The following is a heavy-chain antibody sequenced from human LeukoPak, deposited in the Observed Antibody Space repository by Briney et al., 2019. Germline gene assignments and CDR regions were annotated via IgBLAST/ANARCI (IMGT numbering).Heavy chain of an antibody. CDR2: IKEDGTQK. J-gene: IGHJ4*02. CDR1: GFSFQYYW. D-gene: IGHD4-23*01. Sequence: GGSLRLSCAASGFSFQYYWMAWVRQAPGMGLEWVAHIKEDGTQKFYVDSVRGRFTISKDDAKNALYLQMNSLRDDDTATYYCVRGGWELDYWGQGTLVTVS. CDR3: VRGGWELDY. V-gene: IGHV3-7*03.